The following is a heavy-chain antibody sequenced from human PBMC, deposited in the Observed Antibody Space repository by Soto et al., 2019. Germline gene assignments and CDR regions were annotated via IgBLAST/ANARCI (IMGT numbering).Heavy chain of an antibody. CDR2: INQDGAET. V-gene: IGHV3-7*05. CDR1: GFTFSRYW. CDR3: ARVGDGYTSSSVEC. Sequence: GGSLRLSCAASGFTFSRYWMTWVRQAPGKGLEWLANINQDGAETYYVDSVKGRFSISRDNAKNSVYLQMNSLRTEDTAVYFCARVGDGYTSSSVECWGQGTLVTVSS. D-gene: IGHD3-16*01. J-gene: IGHJ4*02.